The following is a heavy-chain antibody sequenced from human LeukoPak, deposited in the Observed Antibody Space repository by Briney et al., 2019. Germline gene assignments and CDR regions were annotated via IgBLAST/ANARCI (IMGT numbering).Heavy chain of an antibody. CDR1: GFTFDDYA. CDR3: AKGAGYSSSWYGDY. J-gene: IGHJ4*02. V-gene: IGHV3-9*01. D-gene: IGHD6-13*01. Sequence: PGRSLRLSCAASGFTFDDYAMHWVRQAPGKELEWVSGISWNSGSIGYADSVKGRFTISRDNAKNSLYLQMNSLRAEDTALYYCAKGAGYSSSWYGDYWGQGTLVTVSS. CDR2: ISWNSGSI.